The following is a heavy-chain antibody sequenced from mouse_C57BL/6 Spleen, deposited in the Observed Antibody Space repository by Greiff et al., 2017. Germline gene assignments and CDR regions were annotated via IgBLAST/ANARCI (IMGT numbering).Heavy chain of an antibody. J-gene: IGHJ4*01. V-gene: IGHV1-52*01. CDR2: IDPSDSET. CDR3: ARSGIYYGKYYARDY. CDR1: GYTFTSYW. Sequence: VQLQQPGAELVRPGSSVKLSCKASGYTFTSYWMPWVKQRPIQGLEWIGNIDPSDSETHYNPQFKNKDTLTVVKSSSTAYMQLSSLTSEDSAVYYCARSGIYYGKYYARDYWGQGTSVTVSS. D-gene: IGHD2-1*01.